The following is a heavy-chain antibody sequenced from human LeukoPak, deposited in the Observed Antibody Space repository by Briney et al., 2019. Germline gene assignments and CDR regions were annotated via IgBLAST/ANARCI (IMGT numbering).Heavy chain of an antibody. V-gene: IGHV4-4*09. CDR1: GGSFSSYY. Sequence: SETLSLTCTVSGGSFSSYYWNWIRQPPGKGLEWIGYVYTSGSTTYNPSLKSRVTLSVDTSKNQFSLKLNSVTAADTAVYYCARTHYYASGSYSEFDYWGQGTLVTVSS. CDR3: ARTHYYASGSYSEFDY. D-gene: IGHD3-10*01. CDR2: VYTSGST. J-gene: IGHJ4*02.